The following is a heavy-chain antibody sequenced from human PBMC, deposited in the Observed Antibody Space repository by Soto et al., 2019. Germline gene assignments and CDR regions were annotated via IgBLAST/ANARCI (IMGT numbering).Heavy chain of an antibody. V-gene: IGHV4-31*03. CDR1: GGSISSGGYY. CDR3: ARDRRYFDWFGYYFDY. J-gene: IGHJ4*02. D-gene: IGHD3-9*01. CDR2: IYYSGST. Sequence: PSETLSLTCTVSGGSISSGGYYWSCIRQHPGKGLEWIGYIYYSGSTYYNPSLKSRVTISVDTSKNQFSLKLSSVTAADTAVYYCARDRRYFDWFGYYFDYWGQGTLVTVSS.